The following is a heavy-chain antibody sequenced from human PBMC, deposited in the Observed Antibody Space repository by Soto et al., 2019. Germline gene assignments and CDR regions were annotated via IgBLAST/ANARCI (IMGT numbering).Heavy chain of an antibody. V-gene: IGHV4-31*03. D-gene: IGHD2-15*01. CDR1: GGSISSGGYY. CDR2: IYYSGST. CDR3: PRALHCSGGSCSQQNNWFDP. Sequence: SETLSLTCTVSGGSISSGGYYWSWIRQHPGKGLEWIGYIYYSGSTYYNPSLKSRVTISVDTSKNQFSLKLSSVTAADTAVYYWPRALHCSGGSCSQQNNWFDPWGQGTLVTVSS. J-gene: IGHJ5*02.